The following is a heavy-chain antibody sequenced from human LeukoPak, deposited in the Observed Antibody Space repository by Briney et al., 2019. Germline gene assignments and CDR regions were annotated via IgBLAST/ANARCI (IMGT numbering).Heavy chain of an antibody. CDR2: IYHSGST. CDR3: ARDRGGAFGY. D-gene: IGHD3-10*01. Sequence: SETLSLTCAVSGGSISSGGYSWSWIRQPPGKGLEWIGYIYHSGSTYYNPSLKSRVTISVDRSKNQFSLKLSSVTAADTAVYYCARDRGGAFGYWGQGTLVTVSS. V-gene: IGHV4-30-2*01. CDR1: GGSISSGGYS. J-gene: IGHJ4*02.